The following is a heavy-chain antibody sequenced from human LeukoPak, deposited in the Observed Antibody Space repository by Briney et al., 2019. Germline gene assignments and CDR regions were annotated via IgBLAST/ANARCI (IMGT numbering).Heavy chain of an antibody. CDR2: INTDGSTT. CDR1: GFTFTSYW. J-gene: IGHJ5*02. D-gene: IGHD1-26*01. Sequence: GGSLRLSCAASGFTFTSYWMHWVHQAPGKGLVWVSRINTDGSTTSYADSVKGRFTISRDNAKNTLYLQMNSLRAEDTAVYYCARPSGSYPWFDPWGQGTLVTVSS. V-gene: IGHV3-74*01. CDR3: ARPSGSYPWFDP.